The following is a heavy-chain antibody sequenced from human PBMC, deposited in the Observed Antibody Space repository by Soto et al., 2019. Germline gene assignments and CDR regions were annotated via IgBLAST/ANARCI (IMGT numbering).Heavy chain of an antibody. Sequence: LRLSCAASGFTVRSNYMSWARQAPGQGLEWVSFIYSAGTTKYADSVKGRFTISRDNPKNMLYLQMNSLRAEDTAVYFCAGVYGDFAFDAFDIWGQGTMVTVSS. CDR3: AGVYGDFAFDAFDI. CDR2: IYSAGTT. D-gene: IGHD4-17*01. J-gene: IGHJ3*02. V-gene: IGHV3-53*01. CDR1: GFTVRSNY.